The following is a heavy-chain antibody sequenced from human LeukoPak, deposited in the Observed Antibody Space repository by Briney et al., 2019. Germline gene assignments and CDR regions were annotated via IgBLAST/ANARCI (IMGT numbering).Heavy chain of an antibody. CDR3: ATGGSSWSTTFDY. V-gene: IGHV1-18*01. D-gene: IGHD6-13*01. Sequence: GASVKVSCKASGYTFTSYGISWVRQAPGQGLEWMGWISAYNGNTNYAQKLQGRVTMTEDTSTDTAYMELSSLRSEDTAVYYCATGGSSWSTTFDYWGQGTLVTVSS. CDR2: ISAYNGNT. J-gene: IGHJ4*02. CDR1: GYTFTSYG.